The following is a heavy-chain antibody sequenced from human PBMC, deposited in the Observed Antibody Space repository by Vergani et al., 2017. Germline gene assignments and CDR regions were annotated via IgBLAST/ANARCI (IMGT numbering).Heavy chain of an antibody. D-gene: IGHD3/OR15-3a*01. J-gene: IGHJ5*02. V-gene: IGHV4-59*11. CDR2: IHYSENT. Sequence: QVQLQESGPGLVKSSETLSLTCSVSFDSIRNLYCNWIRQPPGKGLEWIGSIHYSENTSYNPSLKTRVTISVDTSKNQFSLTLTSVTAADTAVYYCASDTHSGLRADRWGQGILVTVTS. CDR3: ASDTHSGLRADR. CDR1: FDSIRNLY.